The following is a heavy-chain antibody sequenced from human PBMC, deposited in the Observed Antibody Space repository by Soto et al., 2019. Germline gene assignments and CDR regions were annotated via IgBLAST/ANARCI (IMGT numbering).Heavy chain of an antibody. CDR2: INHSGST. CDR3: ARARRFTMVRGVIGAFDI. Sequence: SETLSLTCAVYGGSFSGYYWSWIRQPPGKGLEWIGEINHSGSTNYNPSLKSRVTISVDTSKNQFSLKLSSVTAADTAVYYCARARRFTMVRGVIGAFDIWGQGTMVTVSS. CDR1: GGSFSGYY. D-gene: IGHD3-10*01. V-gene: IGHV4-34*01. J-gene: IGHJ3*02.